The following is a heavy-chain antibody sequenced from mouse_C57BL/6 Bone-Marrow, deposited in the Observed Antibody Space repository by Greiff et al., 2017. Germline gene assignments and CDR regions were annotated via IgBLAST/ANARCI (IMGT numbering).Heavy chain of an antibody. Sequence: EVMLVESGGGLVKPGGSLKLSCAASGFTFSDYGMHWVRQAPEKGLEWVAYISRGSSTIYYADTVKGRFTISRDNAKNTLFLQMTSLRSEDTAMYYCARRKGLDYWGQGTTLTVSS. CDR3: ARRKGLDY. CDR1: GFTFSDYG. V-gene: IGHV5-17*01. J-gene: IGHJ2*01. CDR2: ISRGSSTI.